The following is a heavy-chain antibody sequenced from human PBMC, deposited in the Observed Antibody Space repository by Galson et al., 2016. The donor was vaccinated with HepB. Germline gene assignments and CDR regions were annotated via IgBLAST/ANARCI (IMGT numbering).Heavy chain of an antibody. Sequence: SLRLSCAASGFTFSSYSMNWVRQAPGKGLEWVSYISSSSSSIYYADSVKGRFTISGDNAKNSLYLQMNSPRDEDTAVYYCATQYCSGGSCYSAAPGYWYFDLWGRGTLVTVSS. CDR1: GFTFSSYS. CDR3: ATQYCSGGSCYSAAPGYWYFDL. CDR2: ISSSSSSI. V-gene: IGHV3-48*02. D-gene: IGHD2-15*01. J-gene: IGHJ2*01.